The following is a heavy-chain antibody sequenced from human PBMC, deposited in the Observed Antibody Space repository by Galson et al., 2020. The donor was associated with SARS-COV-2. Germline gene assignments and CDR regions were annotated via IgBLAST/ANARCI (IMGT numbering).Heavy chain of an antibody. D-gene: IGHD3-22*01. CDR1: GFTFSSYG. V-gene: IGHV3-30*18. J-gene: IGHJ4*02. CDR3: AKESGHYYDSSGYPNPFDY. Sequence: SLKISCAASGFTFSSYGMHWVRQAPGKGLEWVAVISYDGSNKYYADSVKGRFTISRDNSKNTLYLQMNSLRAEDTAVYYCAKESGHYYDSSGYPNPFDYWGQGTLVTVSS. CDR2: ISYDGSNK.